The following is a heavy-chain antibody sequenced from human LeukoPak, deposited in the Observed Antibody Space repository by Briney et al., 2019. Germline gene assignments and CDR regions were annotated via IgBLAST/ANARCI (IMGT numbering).Heavy chain of an antibody. J-gene: IGHJ5*02. V-gene: IGHV3-74*01. CDR1: GFTFSSYW. D-gene: IGHD3-10*01. Sequence: PGGSLRLSCAASGFTFSSYWMHWVRQAPGKELVWVSRINSDGSSTSYADSVKGRFTISRDNAKNTLYLQMNSLRAEDTAVYYCAKVSRNYYGSGSYPYDWFDPWGQGTLVTVSS. CDR2: INSDGSST. CDR3: AKVSRNYYGSGSYPYDWFDP.